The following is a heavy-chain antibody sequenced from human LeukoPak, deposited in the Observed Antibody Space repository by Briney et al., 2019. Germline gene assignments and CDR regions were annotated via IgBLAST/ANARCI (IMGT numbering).Heavy chain of an antibody. V-gene: IGHV4-31*03. Sequence: SETLSLTCTVSGGSISSGGYYWSWIRQHPGKGLEWIGYIYYSGSTYYNPSLKSRVTISVDTSKNQFSLKLSSVTAADTAVYYCARTGPSIPHERAFDIWGQGTMVTVSS. D-gene: IGHD2-21*01. CDR2: IYYSGST. J-gene: IGHJ3*02. CDR3: ARTGPSIPHERAFDI. CDR1: GGSISSGGYY.